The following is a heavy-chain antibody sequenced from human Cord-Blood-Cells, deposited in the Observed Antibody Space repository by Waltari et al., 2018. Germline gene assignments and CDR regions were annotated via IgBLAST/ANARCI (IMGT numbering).Heavy chain of an antibody. CDR2: IYSGGST. Sequence: VQLVESGGGLIQPWGSLRFSCAGRGFTVGRNYLTGVLRAPGKGLEWVSVIYSGGSTYYADSVKGRFTISRDNSKNTLYLQMNSLRAEDTAVYYCATGPVGYYYYGMDVWGQGTTVTVSS. CDR1: GFTVGRNY. V-gene: IGHV3-53*01. J-gene: IGHJ6*02. CDR3: ATGPVGYYYYGMDV.